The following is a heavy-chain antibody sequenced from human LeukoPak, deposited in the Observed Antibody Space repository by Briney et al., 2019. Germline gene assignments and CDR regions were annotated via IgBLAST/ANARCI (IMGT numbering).Heavy chain of an antibody. CDR1: GFNFSDYY. V-gene: IGHV3-11*01. Sequence: GGSLRLSCAASGFNFSDYYMSWIRQAPAKGLEWLSYISHSGGTISYADSVKGRFTISRDNAKNSLYLQMSSLRAEDTAVYYCARRGYPDYWGQGTLVIVSA. D-gene: IGHD5-18*01. CDR3: ARRGYPDY. J-gene: IGHJ4*02. CDR2: ISHSGGTI.